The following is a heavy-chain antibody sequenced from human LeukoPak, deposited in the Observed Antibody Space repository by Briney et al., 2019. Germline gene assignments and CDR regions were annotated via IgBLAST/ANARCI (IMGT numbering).Heavy chain of an antibody. J-gene: IGHJ6*02. D-gene: IGHD6-13*01. Sequence: AASVKVSRKASGGTFSSYAISWVRQAPGQGLEWMGGIIPIFGTANYAQKFQGRVTITADESTSTAYMELSSLRSEDTAVYYCARERIAAAGSLLYYYGMDVWGQGTTVTVSS. CDR2: IIPIFGTA. V-gene: IGHV1-69*01. CDR3: ARERIAAAGSLLYYYGMDV. CDR1: GGTFSSYA.